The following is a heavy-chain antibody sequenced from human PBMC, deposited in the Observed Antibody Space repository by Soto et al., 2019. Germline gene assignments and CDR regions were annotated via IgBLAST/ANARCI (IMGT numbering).Heavy chain of an antibody. CDR1: GFTFSSYA. V-gene: IGHV3-23*01. J-gene: IGHJ6*03. CDR2: ISGSGGST. Sequence: PGGSLRLSCAASGFTFSSYAMSWVRQAPGKGLEWVSAISGSGGSTYYADTVKGRFTISRDNSKNTLYLQMNSLRAEDTAVYYCAKDGVRMFRGVINYYYMNVWGKGTTVTVSS. D-gene: IGHD3-10*01. CDR3: AKDGVRMFRGVINYYYMNV.